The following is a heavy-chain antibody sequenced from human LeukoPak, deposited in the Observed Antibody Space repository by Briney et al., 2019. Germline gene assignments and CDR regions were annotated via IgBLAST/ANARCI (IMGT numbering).Heavy chain of an antibody. V-gene: IGHV4-30-2*01. CDR1: GGSISSGGYY. D-gene: IGHD6-13*01. CDR2: IYHSGST. Sequence: SETLSLTCTVSGGSISSGGYYWSWIRQPPGKGLEWIGYIYHSGSTYYNPSLKSRVTISVDRSKNQFSLKLSSVTAADTAVYYCAREPRARAAAGTGRGSGFDYWGQGTLVTVSS. CDR3: AREPRARAAAGTGRGSGFDY. J-gene: IGHJ4*02.